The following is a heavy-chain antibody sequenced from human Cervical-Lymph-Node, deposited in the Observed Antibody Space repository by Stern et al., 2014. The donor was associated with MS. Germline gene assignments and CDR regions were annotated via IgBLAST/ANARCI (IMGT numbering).Heavy chain of an antibody. V-gene: IGHV1-69*01. CDR2: MILVFGTA. D-gene: IGHD2-8*01. J-gene: IGHJ3*01. CDR1: GGTFSSYA. Sequence: DQLVESGAEVKKPGSSVKVSCKASGGTFSSYAISWVRQAPGQGLEWMGGMILVFGTANYEQKFQGRVTITADESTSTAYMELSSLRSEDTAVYYCARANIVLMVYASFERWGQGTMVTVSS. CDR3: ARANIVLMVYASFER.